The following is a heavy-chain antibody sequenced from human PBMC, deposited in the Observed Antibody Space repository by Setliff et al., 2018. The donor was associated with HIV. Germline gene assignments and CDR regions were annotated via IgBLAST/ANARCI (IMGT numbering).Heavy chain of an antibody. J-gene: IGHJ6*03. CDR1: GGTFSSYA. V-gene: IGHV1-69*05. D-gene: IGHD3-3*01. Sequence: VASVKVSCKASGGTFSSYAISWVRQAPGQGLEWMGGIIPISGTVNYAQKFWGRVTITTHESTSTAYMELSRLRSDDTAVYYCVRGVQSPPHYSYYYMDVWGEGTMVTVSS. CDR3: VRGVQSPPHYSYYYMDV. CDR2: IIPISGTV.